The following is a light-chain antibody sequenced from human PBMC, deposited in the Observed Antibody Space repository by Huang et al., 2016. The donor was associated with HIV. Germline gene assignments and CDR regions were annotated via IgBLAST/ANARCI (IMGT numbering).Light chain of an antibody. Sequence: DIQMTQSPSSLSASVGDRVTISCRESQNINTYLNWYQQKPGKAPKRLIYAPSTLRSGAVPSRFSGSGSGTDFSLTISSLRPEDFATYYCQQSYSTLMTFGQGTRLEMK. CDR3: QQSYSTLMT. J-gene: IGKJ5*01. CDR2: APS. CDR1: QNINTY. V-gene: IGKV1-39*01.